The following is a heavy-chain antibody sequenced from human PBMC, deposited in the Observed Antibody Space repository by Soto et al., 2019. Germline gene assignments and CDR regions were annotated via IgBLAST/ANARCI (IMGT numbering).Heavy chain of an antibody. D-gene: IGHD1-1*01. Sequence: EVQLLESGGGLVQPGGSLRLSCAASGFTFNSYAMSWVRQAPGKGLEWVSAISGSGDGTSYADSVKGRFTISRDNSKNTLYLQMNSLRAEDTAVYYCAKEDLERDYFDYWGQGTLVTVSS. V-gene: IGHV3-23*01. CDR2: ISGSGDGT. CDR3: AKEDLERDYFDY. J-gene: IGHJ4*02. CDR1: GFTFNSYA.